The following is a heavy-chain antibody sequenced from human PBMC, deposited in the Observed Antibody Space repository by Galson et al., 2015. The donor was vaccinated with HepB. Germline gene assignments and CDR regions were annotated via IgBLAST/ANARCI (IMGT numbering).Heavy chain of an antibody. V-gene: IGHV3-15*07. CDR2: IKSKTDGGTT. D-gene: IGHD3-3*01. CDR1: GFTFSSYG. J-gene: IGHJ4*02. CDR3: TTDVGITIFGVVIMI. Sequence: SLRLSCAASGFTFSSYGMHWVRQAPGKGLEWVGRIKSKTDGGTTDYAAPVKGRFTISRDDSKNTLYLQMNSLKTEDTAVYYCTTDVGITIFGVVIMIWGQGTLVTVSS.